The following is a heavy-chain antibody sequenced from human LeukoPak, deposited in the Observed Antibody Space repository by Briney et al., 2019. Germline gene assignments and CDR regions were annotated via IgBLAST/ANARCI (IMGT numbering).Heavy chain of an antibody. D-gene: IGHD2-15*01. CDR1: GGSISGGDYY. CDR2: IYYSGST. Sequence: PSETLSLTWTVSGGSISGGDYYWGWIRQPPGKSLEWIGYIYYSGSTYYNPSLKSRVTISVDTSKNQFSLKRSSVTAADTAVYYCASSNGGSCHSTTCGQGTLVTVSS. CDR3: ASSNGGSCHSTT. J-gene: IGHJ5*02. V-gene: IGHV4-30-4*01.